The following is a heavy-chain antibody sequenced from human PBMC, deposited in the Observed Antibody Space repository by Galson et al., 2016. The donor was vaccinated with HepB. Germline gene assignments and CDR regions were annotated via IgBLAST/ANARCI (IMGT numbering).Heavy chain of an antibody. Sequence: SLRLSCAASGFTVSHNYMSWVRQAPGKGLEWVSLIYSGGSISYADSVKGRFTISRDNSKNTLYLQMNNLRAEDTAVYYCATRRADISRGWGQGTLVTVSS. CDR1: GFTVSHNY. V-gene: IGHV3-66*01. CDR3: ATRRADISRG. CDR2: IYSGGSI. D-gene: IGHD5-12*01. J-gene: IGHJ4*02.